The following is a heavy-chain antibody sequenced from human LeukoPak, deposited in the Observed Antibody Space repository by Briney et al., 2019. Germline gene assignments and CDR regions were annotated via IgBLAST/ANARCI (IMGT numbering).Heavy chain of an antibody. J-gene: IGHJ5*02. V-gene: IGHV3-33*01. CDR3: ARDRSVLWFDP. Sequence: GGSLRLSCVASGFTFSNFGMHWVRQAPGKGLEWVAVIWYDGSNKYYADSVKGRFAISRDDSKNTLYLQMNSLRVEDTAVYYCARDRSVLWFDPWGQGTRVTVSS. CDR1: GFTFSNFG. CDR2: IWYDGSNK. D-gene: IGHD3-10*02.